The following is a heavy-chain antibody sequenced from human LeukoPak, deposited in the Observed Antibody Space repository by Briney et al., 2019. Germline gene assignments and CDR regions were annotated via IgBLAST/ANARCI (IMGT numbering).Heavy chain of an antibody. CDR1: GFTFSSYS. Sequence: GGSLRLSCAASGFTFSSYSMNWVRQAPGKGLEWVSSISSSSSYIYYADSVKGRFTISRDNAKNSLYLRMNSLRAEDTAVYYCARDSPAYGMDVWGQGTTVTVSS. CDR2: ISSSSSYI. CDR3: ARDSPAYGMDV. J-gene: IGHJ6*02. V-gene: IGHV3-21*01.